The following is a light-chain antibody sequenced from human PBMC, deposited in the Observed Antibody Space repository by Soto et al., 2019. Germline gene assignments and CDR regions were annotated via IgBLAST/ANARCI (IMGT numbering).Light chain of an antibody. V-gene: IGKV3-20*01. CDR2: AAS. Sequence: EIVLTQSPGTLSLSPGERATLSCRASQSVSVNSLAWYQQKGGQAPRLLIYAASTRATGVPDRFSGTGSGTDFALTISRLETEDVAVYYCQQYYSTPLTFGGGTKVEIK. J-gene: IGKJ4*01. CDR3: QQYYSTPLT. CDR1: QSVSVNS.